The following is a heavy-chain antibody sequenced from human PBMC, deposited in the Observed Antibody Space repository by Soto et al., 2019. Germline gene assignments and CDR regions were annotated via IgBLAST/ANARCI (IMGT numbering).Heavy chain of an antibody. CDR3: ARSSAWSGNVIFLFDY. V-gene: IGHV5-51*01. D-gene: IGHD6-19*01. Sequence: GESLKISCKGSGYSFTSYWIAWVRQMPGKGLEWMGIIYPGDSDTRYSPSFQGQVTISADKSISTAYLQWSSLKASDTAMYYCARSSAWSGNVIFLFDYWGQGTLVTVS. CDR2: IYPGDSDT. CDR1: GYSFTSYW. J-gene: IGHJ4*02.